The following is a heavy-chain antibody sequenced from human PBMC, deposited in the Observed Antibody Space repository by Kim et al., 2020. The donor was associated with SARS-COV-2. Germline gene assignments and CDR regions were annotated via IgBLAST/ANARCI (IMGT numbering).Heavy chain of an antibody. CDR3: AGGVIMAAPPLYFDY. V-gene: IGHV4-34*01. D-gene: IGHD3-10*01. J-gene: IGHJ4*02. CDR1: GGSFSGYY. Sequence: SETLSLTCAVYGGSFSGYYWSWIRQPPGKGLEWIGEINHSGSTNYNPSLKSRVTISVDTSKNQFSLKLSSVTAADTAVYYCAGGVIMAAPPLYFDYWGQGTLVTVSS. CDR2: INHSGST.